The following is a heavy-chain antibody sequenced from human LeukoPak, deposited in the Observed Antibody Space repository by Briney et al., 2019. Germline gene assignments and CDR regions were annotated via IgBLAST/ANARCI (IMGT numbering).Heavy chain of an antibody. Sequence: ASVKVSCKASGYTFTSYGISWVRQAPGQGLEWMGWISAYNGNTNYAQKFQGRVTMTRDTSISTAYMELSRLRSDDTAVYYCARPRWLGTDSFDIWGQGTMVTVSS. CDR2: ISAYNGNT. CDR1: GYTFTSYG. D-gene: IGHD4-23*01. V-gene: IGHV1-18*01. CDR3: ARPRWLGTDSFDI. J-gene: IGHJ3*02.